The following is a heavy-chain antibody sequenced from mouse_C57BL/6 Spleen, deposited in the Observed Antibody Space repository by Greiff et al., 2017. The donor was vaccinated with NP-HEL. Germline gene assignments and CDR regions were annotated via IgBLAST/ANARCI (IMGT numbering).Heavy chain of an antibody. CDR3: TTRITPDGYFDY. V-gene: IGHV14-1*01. D-gene: IGHD1-2*01. Sequence: EVQLQQSGAELVRPGASVKLSCTASGFNIKDYYMHWVKQRPEQGLEWIGRIDPEDGDTEYAPKFQGKATMTADTASNTAYLHLSSLTSEDTAVYYCTTRITPDGYFDYWGQGTTLTVSS. J-gene: IGHJ2*01. CDR2: IDPEDGDT. CDR1: GFNIKDYY.